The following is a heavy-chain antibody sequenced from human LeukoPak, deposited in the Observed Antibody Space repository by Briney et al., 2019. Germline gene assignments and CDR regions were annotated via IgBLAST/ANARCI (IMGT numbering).Heavy chain of an antibody. D-gene: IGHD2-2*01. CDR2: ISSSGSTI. V-gene: IGHV3-11*04. Sequence: PGGSLRLSCAASGFTFSDYYMSWIRQAPGKGLEWVSYISSSGSTIYYADSVKGRFTISRDNAKNSLYLRMNSLRAEDTAVYYCASILGYCSSTSCYAFDYWGQGTLVTVSS. CDR3: ASILGYCSSTSCYAFDY. J-gene: IGHJ4*02. CDR1: GFTFSDYY.